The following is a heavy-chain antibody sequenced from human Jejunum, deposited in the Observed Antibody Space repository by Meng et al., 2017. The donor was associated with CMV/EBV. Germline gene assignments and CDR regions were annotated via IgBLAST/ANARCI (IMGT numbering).Heavy chain of an antibody. D-gene: IGHD3-22*01. V-gene: IGHV3-21*01. Sequence: EVQLVESGGGLVKPGGSLRLSCVTSGFTFSFYNMNWVRQAPGKGLEWVSSISSSSTYIYYVDSVKGRFTISRDNAKNSLYLQMNSLRAEDTAVYYCARGGYYYDSSGYYYGYYWGQGPLVTVSS. J-gene: IGHJ4*02. CDR1: GFTFSFYN. CDR2: ISSSSTYI. CDR3: ARGGYYYDSSGYYYGYY.